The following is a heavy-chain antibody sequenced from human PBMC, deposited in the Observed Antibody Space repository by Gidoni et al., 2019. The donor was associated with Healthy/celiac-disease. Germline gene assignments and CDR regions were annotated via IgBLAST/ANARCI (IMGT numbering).Heavy chain of an antibody. CDR2: IKQDGSEK. J-gene: IGHJ3*02. CDR1: GFSFSSYW. CDR3: ARADYGDYEDLLPDAFDI. Sequence: EVQLVESGGGLVQPGGSLRLSCAASGFSFSSYWMSWVRQAPGKGLEWVANIKQDGSEKYYVDSVKGRFTISRDNAKNSLYLQMNSLRAEDTAVYYCARADYGDYEDLLPDAFDIWGQGTMVTVSS. D-gene: IGHD4-17*01. V-gene: IGHV3-7*05.